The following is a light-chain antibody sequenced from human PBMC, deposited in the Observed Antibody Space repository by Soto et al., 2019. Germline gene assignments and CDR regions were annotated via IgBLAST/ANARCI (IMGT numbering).Light chain of an antibody. J-gene: IGLJ3*02. CDR3: ASYTSTSTSVL. CDR1: NSDIGGYNY. V-gene: IGLV2-14*01. Sequence: QSALTQPASVSGSPGQSITISCTGTNSDIGGYNYVSWYQQHPGKAPKLMIYEVTNRPSGVSNRFSGSKSGNTASLIISGLQAEDEADYYCASYTSTSTSVLFGGGTKLTVL. CDR2: EVT.